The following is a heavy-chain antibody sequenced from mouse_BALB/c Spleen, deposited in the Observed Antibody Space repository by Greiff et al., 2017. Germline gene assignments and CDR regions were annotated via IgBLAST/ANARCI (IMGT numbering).Heavy chain of an antibody. Sequence: QVQLQQSGAELVKPGASVKLSCKASGYTFTSYYMYWVKQRPGQGLEWIGEINPSNGGTNFNEKFKSKATLTVDKSSSTAYMQLSSLTSEDSAVYYCTRAGGWLRRGFDVWGAGTTVTVSA. CDR3: TRAGGWLRRGFDV. J-gene: IGHJ1*01. CDR2: INPSNGGT. D-gene: IGHD2-2*01. V-gene: IGHV1S81*02. CDR1: GYTFTSYY.